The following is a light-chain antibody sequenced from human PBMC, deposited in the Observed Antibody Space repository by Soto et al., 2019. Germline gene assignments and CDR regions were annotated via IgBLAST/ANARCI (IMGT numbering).Light chain of an antibody. CDR1: LDIRGY. V-gene: IGKV1-9*01. J-gene: IGKJ4*01. CDR2: SAS. Sequence: DIQLTQSPSFLSASVGDRVTITCRASLDIRGYLAWYQQKPGRVPRLLIYSASTLQSGVPSRFSGSGSGTEFTLTISSLQPEDFESYYCQQLDRYPFSFGAGTKVDIX. CDR3: QQLDRYPFS.